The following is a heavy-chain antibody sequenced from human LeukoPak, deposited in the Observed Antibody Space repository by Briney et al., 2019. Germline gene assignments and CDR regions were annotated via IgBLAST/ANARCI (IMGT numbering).Heavy chain of an antibody. Sequence: PGGSLRLSCAASGLTFSSYSMNCVRQAPGKGLEWVSLISGDGGSTFYADSVKGRFTISRDNSKNSLYLQMNSLRSDDTALYYCARESESSGWYDYWGQGTLVTVSS. D-gene: IGHD6-19*01. V-gene: IGHV3-43*02. CDR3: ARESESSGWYDY. J-gene: IGHJ4*02. CDR1: GLTFSSYS. CDR2: ISGDGGST.